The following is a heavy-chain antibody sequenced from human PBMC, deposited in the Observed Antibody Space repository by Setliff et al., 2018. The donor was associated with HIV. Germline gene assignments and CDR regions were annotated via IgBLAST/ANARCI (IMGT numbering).Heavy chain of an antibody. CDR1: GYNFDSFA. V-gene: IGHV1-18*01. CDR2: ISGYNGQT. Sequence: ASVKVSCKASGYNFDSFAVIWVRQAPGQGLEWMGWISGYNGQTKDAQKFQGRLIMTTDTATSTSYMEMRSLRSDDTAIYYCASHAKTVDTGLFDYWGQGTQVTVSS. CDR3: ASHAKTVDTGLFDY. J-gene: IGHJ4*02. D-gene: IGHD3-9*01.